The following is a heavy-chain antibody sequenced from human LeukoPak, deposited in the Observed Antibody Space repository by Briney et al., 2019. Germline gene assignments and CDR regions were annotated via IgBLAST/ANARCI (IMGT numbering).Heavy chain of an antibody. CDR1: GGSISPYY. CDR2: IYYSGST. V-gene: IGHV4-59*12. J-gene: IGHJ4*02. Sequence: SETLSLTCSVSGGSISPYYWSWIRQPPGKGLEWIGHIYYSGSTNYNPSLKSRVTISVDTSKNQFSLKLSSVTAADTAVYYCARDVGIAAAYDYWGQGTLVTVSS. CDR3: ARDVGIAAAYDY. D-gene: IGHD6-13*01.